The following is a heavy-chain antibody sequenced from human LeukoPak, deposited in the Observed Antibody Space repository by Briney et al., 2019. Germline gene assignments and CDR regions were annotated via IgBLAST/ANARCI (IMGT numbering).Heavy chain of an antibody. CDR3: AKGNRRAGSYYFHHMEGYYYMDV. Sequence: GGTLRLSCAASGFTFSSYGMSWVRQAPGKGLEWVSAISGSGGSTYYADSVKGRFTISRDDSKNTLYLQMNSLRAEDTAVYYCAKGNRRAGSYYFHHMEGYYYMDVWGKGTTVTISS. CDR2: ISGSGGST. V-gene: IGHV3-23*01. CDR1: GFTFSSYG. J-gene: IGHJ6*03. D-gene: IGHD3-10*01.